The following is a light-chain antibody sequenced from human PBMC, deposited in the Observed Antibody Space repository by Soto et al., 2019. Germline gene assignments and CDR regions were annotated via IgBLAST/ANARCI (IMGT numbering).Light chain of an antibody. CDR3: QHYNSYSEA. J-gene: IGKJ1*01. CDR1: QSISSW. Sequence: DSQMAQSASTLSASLGGRVTITCLASQSISSWLAWYQQKPGKAPNLLIYKASSLESGVPSRFSGSGSGTEFTLTISSLQPDDFATYYCQHYNSYSEAFGQGTKVDIK. CDR2: KAS. V-gene: IGKV1-5*03.